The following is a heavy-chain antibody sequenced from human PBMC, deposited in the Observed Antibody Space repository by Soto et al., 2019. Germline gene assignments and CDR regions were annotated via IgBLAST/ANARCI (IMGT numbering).Heavy chain of an antibody. CDR1: GFTFSSYD. V-gene: IGHV3-13*01. D-gene: IGHD2-15*01. Sequence: PGGSLRLSCAASGFTFSSYDMHWARQATGKGLEWVSAIGTAGDTYYPGSVKGRFTISRENAKNSLYLQMNSLRAGDTTVYYCARVVRGYCSGGSCYGGSYYYYMDVWGKGTTVTVSS. J-gene: IGHJ6*03. CDR3: ARVVRGYCSGGSCYGGSYYYYMDV. CDR2: IGTAGDT.